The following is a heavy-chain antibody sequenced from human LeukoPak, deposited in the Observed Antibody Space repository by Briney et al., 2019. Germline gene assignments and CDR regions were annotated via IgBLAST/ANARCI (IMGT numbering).Heavy chain of an antibody. CDR2: MDPKSGDT. CDR1: GYDFTVYY. D-gene: IGHD2-15*01. CDR3: ATKGGLTPNTLAM. V-gene: IGHV1-2*02. J-gene: IGHJ3*01. Sequence: ASVTVSFKGSGYDFTVYYMHWVRQAPGQGLEWMGWMDPKSGDTIYAPKFQGRVSMTTDTSIATAYMELSSLTFDDSAIYYCATKGGLTPNTLAMWGHGTMVTVSS.